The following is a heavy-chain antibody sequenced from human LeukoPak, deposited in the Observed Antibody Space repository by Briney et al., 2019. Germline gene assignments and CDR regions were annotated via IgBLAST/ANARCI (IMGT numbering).Heavy chain of an antibody. CDR2: ISSSSSYI. J-gene: IGHJ4*02. Sequence: GGSLRLSCAASGFTFSSYSMNWVRQAPGKGLEWVSSISSSSSYIYYADSVKGRFTISRDNSKNTLYLQMNSLRGEDTAVYYCAKDAALLTFFDCWGQGTLVTVSS. V-gene: IGHV3-21*04. D-gene: IGHD6-25*01. CDR1: GFTFSSYS. CDR3: AKDAALLTFFDC.